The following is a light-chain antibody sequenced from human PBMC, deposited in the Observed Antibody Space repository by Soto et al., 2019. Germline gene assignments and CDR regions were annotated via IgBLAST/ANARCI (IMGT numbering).Light chain of an antibody. CDR3: QHRSSWPVS. J-gene: IGKJ5*01. Sequence: EIVLTHSPSTLSLSPGERATLSCRASQSVNNYLAWYQQKPGQAPRLLIFDASNRATGIPARFSGSGSATDFTLTISSLEPEDFAVYYCQHRSSWPVSFGQGARLEI. CDR2: DAS. V-gene: IGKV3-11*01. CDR1: QSVNNY.